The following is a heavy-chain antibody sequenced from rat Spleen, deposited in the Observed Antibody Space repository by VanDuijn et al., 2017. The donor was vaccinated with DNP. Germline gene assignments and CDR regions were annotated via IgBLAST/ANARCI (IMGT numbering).Heavy chain of an antibody. D-gene: IGHD1-12*03. Sequence: EVQLVESGGGLVQPGRSMKLSCAASGFTFSDYYMAWVRQAPKKGLEWVASISYEGSSTYYGDSVKGRFTISRDNAKSTLYLQMNSLRSEDTATYYCARQRYYDGSPFDYWGQGVMVTVSS. J-gene: IGHJ2*01. CDR3: ARQRYYDGSPFDY. V-gene: IGHV5-22*01. CDR2: ISYEGSST. CDR1: GFTFSDYY.